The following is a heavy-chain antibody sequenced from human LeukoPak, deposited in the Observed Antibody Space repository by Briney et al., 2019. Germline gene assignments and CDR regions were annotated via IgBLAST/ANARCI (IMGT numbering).Heavy chain of an antibody. J-gene: IGHJ4*02. CDR3: ARETKRRITMIVVVNHFDY. CDR2: INPSGGST. Sequence: GASVKVSCKASGYTLTSYYMHWVRQAPGQGLEWMGIINPSGGSTSYAQKFQGRVTMTRDTSTSTVYMELSSLRSEDTAVYYCARETKRRITMIVVVNHFDYWGQGTLVTVSS. D-gene: IGHD3-22*01. CDR1: GYTLTSYY. V-gene: IGHV1-46*01.